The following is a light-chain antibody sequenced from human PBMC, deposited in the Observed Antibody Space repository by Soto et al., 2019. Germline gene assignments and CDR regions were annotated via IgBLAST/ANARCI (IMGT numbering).Light chain of an antibody. CDR1: SSNIGSNT. CDR2: SNN. CDR3: AAWDDSLIAVV. J-gene: IGLJ2*01. Sequence: QSVLTQPPSASGTPGQRVTISCSGSSSNIGSNTVNWYQQLLGTAPKLLIYSNNQRPSGVPDRFSGSKSGTSASLAISGLQSEDEADYYCAAWDDSLIAVVFGGGTKLTVL. V-gene: IGLV1-44*01.